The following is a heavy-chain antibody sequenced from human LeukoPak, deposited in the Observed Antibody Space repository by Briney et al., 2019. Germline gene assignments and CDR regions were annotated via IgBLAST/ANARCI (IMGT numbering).Heavy chain of an antibody. Sequence: ASVKVSCKVSGYTLTELSMHWVRQAPGKGLEWMGGFDPEDGETIYAQKFQGRVTMTEDTSTDTAYMELSSLRSEDTAVYYCATRSWSGSIYDAFDIWGQGTTVTISS. CDR2: FDPEDGET. CDR3: ATRSWSGSIYDAFDI. D-gene: IGHD3-10*01. V-gene: IGHV1-24*01. CDR1: GYTLTELS. J-gene: IGHJ3*02.